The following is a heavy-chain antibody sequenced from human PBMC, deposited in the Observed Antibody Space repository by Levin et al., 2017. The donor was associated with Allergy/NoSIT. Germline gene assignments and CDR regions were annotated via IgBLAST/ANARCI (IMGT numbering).Heavy chain of an antibody. CDR3: AKGKKTHYRIFADY. CDR1: GFTFSSYG. CDR2: ISYDGSNK. D-gene: IGHD2-15*01. V-gene: IGHV3-30*18. Sequence: GGSLRLSCAASGFTFSSYGMHWVRQAPGKGLEWVAVISYDGSNKYYADSVKGRFTISRDNSKNTLYLQMNSLRAEDTAVYYCAKGKKTHYRIFADYWGQGTLVTVSS. J-gene: IGHJ4*02.